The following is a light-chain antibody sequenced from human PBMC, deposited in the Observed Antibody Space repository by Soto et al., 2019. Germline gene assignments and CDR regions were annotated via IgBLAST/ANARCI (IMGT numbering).Light chain of an antibody. J-gene: IGKJ5*01. CDR3: QQSDSIPIT. V-gene: IGKV1-39*01. CDR2: AAS. CDR1: QTISRN. Sequence: DIQMTQSPSSLSASVGDRVTIPCRASQTISRNLNWYQQKPGKAPKLLIYAASSLQSGVPSRFIGSGSGTYFTLAISSLQPEDFATYYCQQSDSIPITFGQGTRLAIK.